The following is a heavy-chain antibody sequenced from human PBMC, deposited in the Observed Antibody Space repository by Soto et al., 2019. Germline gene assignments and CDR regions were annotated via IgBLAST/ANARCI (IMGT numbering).Heavy chain of an antibody. V-gene: IGHV3-30*18. J-gene: IGHJ6*03. CDR2: ISYDGSNK. D-gene: IGHD3-3*01. Sequence: WGSLRLSCAASGFTFSSYGMHWVRQAPGKGLEWVAVISYDGSNKYYADSVKGRFTISRDNSKNTLYLQMNSLRAEDTAVYYCAKSNYDFWIGYFHGQQYYYYYYLDVWGKGTTVTVSS. CDR3: AKSNYDFWIGYFHGQQYYYYYYLDV. CDR1: GFTFSSYG.